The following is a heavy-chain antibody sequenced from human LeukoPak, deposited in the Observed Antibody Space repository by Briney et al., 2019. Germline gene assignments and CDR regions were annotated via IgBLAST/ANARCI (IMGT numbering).Heavy chain of an antibody. V-gene: IGHV4-59*01. Sequence: SETLSLTCTVSGGSISSYYWSWIRQPPGKGLEWIGYIYYSGSTNYNPSLKSRVTISVDTSKNQFSLKLSSVTAADTAVYYCARDRAIHYDFWSGSANAFDIWGQGTMVTVSS. J-gene: IGHJ3*02. CDR1: GGSISSYY. CDR2: IYYSGST. CDR3: ARDRAIHYDFWSGSANAFDI. D-gene: IGHD3-3*01.